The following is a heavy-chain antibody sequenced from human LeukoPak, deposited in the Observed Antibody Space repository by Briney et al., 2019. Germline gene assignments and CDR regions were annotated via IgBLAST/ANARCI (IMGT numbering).Heavy chain of an antibody. V-gene: IGHV3-23*01. J-gene: IGHJ4*02. CDR2: ISGSGAAT. Sequence: GGSLRLSCAASGFTFSNYAMNWVRQAPGKGLEWVSAISGSGAATFNADSVKGRLTISRDNAKNTLFLQMNSLRAEDTAVYYCAKGGVRGVSFDYWGQGTLVTVSS. D-gene: IGHD3-10*01. CDR1: GFTFSNYA. CDR3: AKGGVRGVSFDY.